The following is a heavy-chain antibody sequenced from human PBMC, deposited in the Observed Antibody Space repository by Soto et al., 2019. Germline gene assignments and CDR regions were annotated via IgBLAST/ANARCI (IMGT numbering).Heavy chain of an antibody. J-gene: IGHJ5*02. CDR2: IYSGGAT. D-gene: IGHD3-10*01. CDR1: GFSVSSSH. V-gene: IGHV3-53*01. Sequence: EVQLVDSGGGLIQPGGSLRLSCAASGFSVSSSHMIWVRQAPGKGLEWVSVIYSGGATYYAVSVKGRFTISRDRSKNTLYLQMYGLRTEDTAVYHCAKLGPYGSESYSFRYNWIDPWGQGTLVTVSS. CDR3: AKLGPYGSESYSFRYNWIDP.